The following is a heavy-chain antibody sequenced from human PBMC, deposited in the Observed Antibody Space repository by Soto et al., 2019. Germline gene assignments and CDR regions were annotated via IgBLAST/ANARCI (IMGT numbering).Heavy chain of an antibody. CDR2: INPNSGGT. V-gene: IGHV1-2*04. CDR3: ARGDRRIAAAESFYYYGMDV. J-gene: IGHJ6*02. CDR1: GYTFTGYY. Sequence: ASVKVSCKASGYTFTGYYMHWVRQAPGQGLEWKGWINPNSGGTNYAQKFQGWVTMTRDTSISTAYMELSRLRSDDTAVYYCARGDRRIAAAESFYYYGMDVWGQGTTVTVSS. D-gene: IGHD6-13*01.